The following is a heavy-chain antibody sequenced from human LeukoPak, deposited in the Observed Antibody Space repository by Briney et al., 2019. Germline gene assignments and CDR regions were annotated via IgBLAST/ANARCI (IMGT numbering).Heavy chain of an antibody. Sequence: GGSLRLSCAASGFTFNRNWMSWVRQAPGKGLEWVANIKQDGSEKYYVDSVKGRFTISRGNAKNSLYLQMNSLRAEDTAVYYCAREVYGDNYFDYWGQGTMVTVSS. CDR2: IKQDGSEK. CDR1: GFTFNRNW. D-gene: IGHD4-17*01. J-gene: IGHJ4*02. V-gene: IGHV3-7*05. CDR3: AREVYGDNYFDY.